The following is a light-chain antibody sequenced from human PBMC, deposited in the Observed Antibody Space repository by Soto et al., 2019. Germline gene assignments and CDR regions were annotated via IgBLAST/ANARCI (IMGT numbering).Light chain of an antibody. Sequence: DVVLTQSPDSLAVSLGERATISCKSSQTLLYPSSNKNYLAWYQQKPGQPPKLLIYDASDLESGVPSRFSGSGSGTEFTLTISNLQPDDFATYYSQQDENYWTVGQGTKV. CDR3: QQDENYWT. V-gene: IGKV4-1*01. CDR2: DAS. CDR1: QTLLYPSSNKNY. J-gene: IGKJ1*01.